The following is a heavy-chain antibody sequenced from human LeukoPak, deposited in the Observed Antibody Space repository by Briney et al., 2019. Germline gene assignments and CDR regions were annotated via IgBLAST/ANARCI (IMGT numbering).Heavy chain of an antibody. Sequence: TGGSLRLSCAASGFTFSIFGMHWVRQAPGKGLEWVALIWYDGSNKYYADSVKGRFTISRDNSKNTLYLQMNSLRAEDTAVYYCARGNYGGNHHFDYWGQGTLVTVSS. CDR2: IWYDGSNK. CDR1: GFTFSIFG. J-gene: IGHJ4*02. D-gene: IGHD4-23*01. CDR3: ARGNYGGNHHFDY. V-gene: IGHV3-33*01.